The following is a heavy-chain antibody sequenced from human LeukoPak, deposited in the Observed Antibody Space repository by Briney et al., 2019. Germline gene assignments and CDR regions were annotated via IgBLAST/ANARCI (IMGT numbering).Heavy chain of an antibody. J-gene: IGHJ4*02. Sequence: GGSLRLSCAASGFTFSDYYVSWIRQAPGKGREWVSYISSSSSYTKYADSVKGRFTISRDNAKNSLYLQVNSLRAEDTAVYYCARGTGTTAYFDYWGQGTLVTVSS. CDR2: ISSSSSYT. CDR3: ARGTGTTAYFDY. D-gene: IGHD1-1*01. V-gene: IGHV3-11*06. CDR1: GFTFSDYY.